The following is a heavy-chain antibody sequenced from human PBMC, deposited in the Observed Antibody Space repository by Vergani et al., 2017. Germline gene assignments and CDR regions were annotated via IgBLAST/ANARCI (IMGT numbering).Heavy chain of an antibody. V-gene: IGHV4-34*01. J-gene: IGHJ6*03. Sequence: QVQLQQWGGGLLTPAETLYLTCVVNGGSFTSDHWTWIRQSPGEGLEWVGYIDHTGRPDSNPSLKCSLTFSVDKSRNQFTLSLNSVTATDKAIDFFARVNTETNGHLYYFYYMDVWGQGTAVTVSS. CDR3: ARVNTETNGHLYYFYYMDV. CDR2: IDHTGRP. CDR1: GGSFTSDH. D-gene: IGHD4-11*01.